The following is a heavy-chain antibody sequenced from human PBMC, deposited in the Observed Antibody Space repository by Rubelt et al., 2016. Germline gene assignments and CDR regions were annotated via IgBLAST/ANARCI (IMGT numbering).Heavy chain of an antibody. CDR2: IIPILGIA. CDR1: GGTFSSYA. D-gene: IGHD6-19*01. J-gene: IGHJ4*02. Sequence: QVQLVQSGAEVKKPGSSVKVSCKASGGTFSSYAISWVRQAPGQGLEWMGRIIPILGIANYAQKFQGRVTILADKYTSTAYMEQSKLRSEDTAVYYWASLQYSSGWYSDYCGQGTLVSVTS. CDR3: ASLQYSSGWYSDY. V-gene: IGHV1-69*04.